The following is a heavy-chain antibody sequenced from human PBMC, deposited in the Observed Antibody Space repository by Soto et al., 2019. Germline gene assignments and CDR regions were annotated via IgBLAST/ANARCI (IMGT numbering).Heavy chain of an antibody. V-gene: IGHV3-23*01. CDR3: ATHGWDL. CDR2: INGGRA. Sequence: EVQLLDSGGGLVQPGGSLRLYCAASGFTFSRSDMIGVRQTPGKGLEWVSAINGGRACYGDSVEGRFTVSRDNSKNKLYLQLHSLRVEDTAIYYCATHGWDLWGEGTLVTVSS. J-gene: IGHJ5*02. CDR1: GFTFSRSD. D-gene: IGHD6-19*01.